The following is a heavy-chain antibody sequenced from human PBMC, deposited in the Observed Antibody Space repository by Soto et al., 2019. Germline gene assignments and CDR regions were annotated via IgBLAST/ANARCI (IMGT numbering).Heavy chain of an antibody. Sequence: SGPTLVKPTQTLTLTCTFSGFSLSTSGVGVGWIRQPPGKALEWLVLIYWDHDKRFSPSLKSRLTITKDTSKNQVVLTMTNMDPVDTATYYCAHKDRMGPFHYWGQGTLVTVSS. J-gene: IGHJ4*02. CDR3: AHKDRMGPFHY. CDR1: GFSLSTSGVG. D-gene: IGHD1-26*01. CDR2: IYWDHDK. V-gene: IGHV2-5*02.